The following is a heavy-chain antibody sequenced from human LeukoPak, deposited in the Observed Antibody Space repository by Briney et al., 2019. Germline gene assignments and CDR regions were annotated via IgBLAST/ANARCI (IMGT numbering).Heavy chain of an antibody. V-gene: IGHV3-48*03. J-gene: IGHJ6*04. CDR3: ARGGGVYYYYYGVDV. D-gene: IGHD2-8*01. CDR1: GFTFSSYE. Sequence: PGGSLRLSCAASGFTFSSYEMNWVRQAPGKGLEWVSYISSSGSTINYADSVKGRFTISRDNAKNSLYLQMNSLRAEDTAVYYCARGGGVYYYYYGVDVWGKGTTVTVSS. CDR2: ISSSGSTI.